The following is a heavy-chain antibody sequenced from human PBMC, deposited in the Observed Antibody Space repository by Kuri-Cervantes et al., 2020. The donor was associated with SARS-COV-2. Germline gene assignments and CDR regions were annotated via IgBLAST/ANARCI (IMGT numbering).Heavy chain of an antibody. V-gene: IGHV4-39*01. CDR1: GGSISSSSYY. CDR3: ATVARGAIVATIREGFDY. D-gene: IGHD5-12*01. J-gene: IGHJ4*02. CDR2: IYYSGST. Sequence: GSLRLSCTVSGGSISSSSYYWDWIRQPPGKGLEWIGSIYYSGSTYYNPSLKSRVTISVDTSKNQFSLKLSSVTAADTAVYYCATVARGAIVATIREGFDYWGQGTLVTVSS.